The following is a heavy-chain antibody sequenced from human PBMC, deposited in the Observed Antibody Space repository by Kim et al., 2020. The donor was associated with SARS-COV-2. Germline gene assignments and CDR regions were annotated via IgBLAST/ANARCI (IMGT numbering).Heavy chain of an antibody. CDR2: ITLYNGNT. J-gene: IGHJ4*02. D-gene: IGHD3-3*01. V-gene: IGHV1-45*02. Sequence: SVKVSCKASGYTFTYCSLHWLQQAPGQGLERMRWITLYNGNTNYAKKFQGRVTITRDMSLRTAYIELSSLRSEDSAVYYWARLPYYDFWSGYYEAGPPRGPPYWGQGTLVTVSS. CDR1: GYTFTYCS. CDR3: ARLPYYDFWSGYYEAGPPRGPPY.